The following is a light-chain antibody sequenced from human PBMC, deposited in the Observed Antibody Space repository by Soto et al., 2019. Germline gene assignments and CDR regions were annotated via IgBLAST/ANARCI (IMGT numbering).Light chain of an antibody. V-gene: IGLV1-40*01. CDR3: QSYGTSLSGLYV. J-gene: IGLJ1*01. Sequence: QSVLTQPPSVSGAPGQRVTISCTGSSSSIGAGRDVHWYRQLPGAAPKFLISDSNHRPSGVPDRFSVSKSGASASLAITGLRAEDEGDYFCQSYGTSLSGLYVFGTGTKLTVL. CDR2: DSN. CDR1: SSSIGAGRD.